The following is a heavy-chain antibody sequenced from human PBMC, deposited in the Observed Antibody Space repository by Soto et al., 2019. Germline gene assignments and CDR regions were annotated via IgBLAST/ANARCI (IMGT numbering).Heavy chain of an antibody. D-gene: IGHD2-15*01. Sequence: PFEPLSLTCAVYGGSFSGYYGSWIRQPPGKGLEWIGEINHSGSTNYNPSLKSRVTISVDTSKNQFSLKLSSVTAADTAVYYCARFHTPGWFFDYWGQGTLVTSPQ. J-gene: IGHJ4*02. CDR3: ARFHTPGWFFDY. CDR1: GGSFSGYY. CDR2: INHSGST. V-gene: IGHV4-34*01.